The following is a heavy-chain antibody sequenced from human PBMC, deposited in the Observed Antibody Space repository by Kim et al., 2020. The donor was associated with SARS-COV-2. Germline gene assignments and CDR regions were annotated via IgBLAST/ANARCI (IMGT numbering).Heavy chain of an antibody. D-gene: IGHD3-3*01. CDR1: GFTFSSYC. CDR3: AILPEASYDFWSGGYYYYYGMDV. V-gene: IGHV3-21*01. J-gene: IGHJ6*04. CDR2: ISSSSYI. Sequence: GGSLRLSCAAYGFTFSSYCMNWVRQAPGKGLEWVSSISSSSYIYYADSVKGRFTISRDNAKNSLYLQMNSLRAEDTAVYYCAILPEASYDFWSGGYYYYYGMDVWGKGTTVTVSS.